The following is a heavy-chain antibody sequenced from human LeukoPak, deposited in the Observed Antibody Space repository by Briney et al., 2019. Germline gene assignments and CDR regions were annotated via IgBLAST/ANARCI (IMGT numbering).Heavy chain of an antibody. V-gene: IGHV3-7*03. J-gene: IGHJ4*02. Sequence: PGGSLRLSCVASGFTYSDYWMSWVRQGPGKGLEWVATIKGDGSVKNYVDSVKGRFTISRDNAKNSVFLQMDSLRVEDTALYYCARRGLHGYWGQGTLVTVSS. CDR3: ARRGLHGY. CDR1: GFTYSDYW. CDR2: IKGDGSVK. D-gene: IGHD5/OR15-5a*01.